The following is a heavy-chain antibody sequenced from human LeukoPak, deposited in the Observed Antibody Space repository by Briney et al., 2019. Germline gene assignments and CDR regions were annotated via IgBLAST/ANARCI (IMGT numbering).Heavy chain of an antibody. Sequence: PGGSLRLSCVASGFTFNAYSMNWARQAPGKGLEWISYIRSRDGIVSYADSVKGRFTNSTDTAKSSLFLQMNGLSADDTAVYYCVRDYVYAFDIWGQGTMVTVSS. CDR1: GFTFNAYS. CDR3: VRDYVYAFDI. D-gene: IGHD3-16*01. CDR2: IRSRDGIV. V-gene: IGHV3-48*01. J-gene: IGHJ3*02.